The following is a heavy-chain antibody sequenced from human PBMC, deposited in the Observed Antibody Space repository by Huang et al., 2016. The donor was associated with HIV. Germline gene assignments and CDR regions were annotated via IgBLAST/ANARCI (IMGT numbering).Heavy chain of an antibody. CDR3: ARDEGGRYCSSISCYFVY. Sequence: QVQLVQSGTEVKKPGSSVNVSCKSSGGTFRTSAFSWVPQAPGQGLEWMGGITPLFHTTNYAHHFQGRVTIIADESTSTAYMELSSLRDDDTAVYYCARDEGGRYCSSISCYFVYWGQGTMVTVSS. D-gene: IGHD2-2*01. CDR2: ITPLFHTT. J-gene: IGHJ4*02. V-gene: IGHV1-69*13. CDR1: GGTFRTSA.